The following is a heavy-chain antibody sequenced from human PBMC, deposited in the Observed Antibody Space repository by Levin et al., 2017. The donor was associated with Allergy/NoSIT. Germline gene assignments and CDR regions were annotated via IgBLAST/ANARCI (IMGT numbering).Heavy chain of an antibody. Sequence: SETLSLTCTVSGGSVSSGSYYWSWIRQPPGKGLEWIGYIYYSGSTNYNPSLKSRVTISVDTSKNQFSLKLSSVTAADTAVYYCARASVVVPACLDYWGQGTLVTVSS. CDR3: ARASVVVPACLDY. CDR2: IYYSGST. V-gene: IGHV4-61*01. CDR1: GGSVSSGSYY. D-gene: IGHD2-2*01. J-gene: IGHJ4*02.